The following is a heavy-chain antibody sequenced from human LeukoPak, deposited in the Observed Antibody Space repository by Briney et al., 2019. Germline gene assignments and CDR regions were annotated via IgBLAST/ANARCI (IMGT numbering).Heavy chain of an antibody. D-gene: IGHD2-15*01. CDR2: TYYRSKWYN. J-gene: IGHJ6*02. Sequence: SQTLSLTCAISGDSVSSNSAAWNWIRQSPSRGLEWLGRTYYRSKWYNDYAVSVKSRITINPDTSKNQFSLQLNSVTPEDTAVYYCVRGRYCSGGSCYLYYYYYGMDVWGQGTTVTVSS. CDR3: VRGRYCSGGSCYLYYYYYGMDV. CDR1: GDSVSSNSAA. V-gene: IGHV6-1*01.